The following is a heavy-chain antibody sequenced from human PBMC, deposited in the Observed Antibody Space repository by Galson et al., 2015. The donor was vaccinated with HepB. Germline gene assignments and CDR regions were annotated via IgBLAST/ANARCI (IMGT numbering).Heavy chain of an antibody. V-gene: IGHV3-23*01. Sequence: SLRLSCAASGFTFSSYTMSWVRQAPGKGLECVSDISGSGTRTYYADSVKGRFTISRDNSKNTLYLQMNSLRVEDTAVYYCAHEGQWPHYYFDYWGQGTLVTVSS. CDR3: AHEGQWPHYYFDY. D-gene: IGHD6-19*01. CDR1: GFTFSSYT. CDR2: ISGSGTRT. J-gene: IGHJ4*02.